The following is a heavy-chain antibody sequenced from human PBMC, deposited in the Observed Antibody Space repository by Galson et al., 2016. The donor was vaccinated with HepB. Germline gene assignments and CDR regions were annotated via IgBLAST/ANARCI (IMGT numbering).Heavy chain of an antibody. Sequence: SLRLSCADSGITFTNYWMDWVRQVPGRGLEWVSRIDPQGGSMKYVDSVKGRFTISRDNAKDTLYLQMNSLRVDDTAVYYCVREGRITASGMDVWGQGTTVTVSS. CDR2: IDPQGGSM. V-gene: IGHV3-74*01. D-gene: IGHD5-18*01. CDR1: GITFTNYW. CDR3: VREGRITASGMDV. J-gene: IGHJ6*02.